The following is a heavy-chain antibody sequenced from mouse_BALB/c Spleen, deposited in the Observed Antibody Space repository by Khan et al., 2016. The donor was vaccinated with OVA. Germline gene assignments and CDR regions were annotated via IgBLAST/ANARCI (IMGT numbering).Heavy chain of an antibody. CDR2: INPSNGGT. CDR1: GYTFTSYY. Sequence: VQLQESGAELVKPGASVKLSCKASGYTFTSYYIYWMKQRPGQGLEWIGEINPSNGGTNFNEKFKSKATLTVDKSSSTAYMQLSSLTSEDSAVYYCKRGGYGGFAYWGQGTLVTVSA. CDR3: KRGGYGGFAY. V-gene: IGHV1S81*02. D-gene: IGHD1-2*01. J-gene: IGHJ3*01.